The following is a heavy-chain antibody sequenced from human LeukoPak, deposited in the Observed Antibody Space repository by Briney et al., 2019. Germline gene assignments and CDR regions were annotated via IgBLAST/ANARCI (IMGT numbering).Heavy chain of an antibody. V-gene: IGHV1-18*01. D-gene: IGHD2-15*01. J-gene: IGHJ4*02. Sequence: WASVKVSCKASGYTFTSYGISWVRQALGQGLEWMGWISAYNGNTNYAQKLQGRVTMTTNTSTSTAYMELRSLRSDDTAVYYCARDIVVFPYYVDYWGQGTLVTVSS. CDR2: ISAYNGNT. CDR1: GYTFTSYG. CDR3: ARDIVVFPYYVDY.